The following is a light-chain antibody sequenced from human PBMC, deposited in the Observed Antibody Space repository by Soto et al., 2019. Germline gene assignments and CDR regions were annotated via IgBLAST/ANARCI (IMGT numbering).Light chain of an antibody. CDR2: EVS. V-gene: IGLV2-23*02. CDR1: SSDVGSYNL. J-gene: IGLJ1*01. CDR3: CSYAGSRTPLI. Sequence: QSVLTQAASVSGSPGQSITISCTGTSSDVGSYNLVSWYQQHPGKAPKLMIYEVSKRPSGLSNRFSGSKSGNTASLTISGLQAEDEADYYCCSYAGSRTPLIFGTGTQLTVL.